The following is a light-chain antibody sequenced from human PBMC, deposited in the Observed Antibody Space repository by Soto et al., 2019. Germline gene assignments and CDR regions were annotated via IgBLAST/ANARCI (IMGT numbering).Light chain of an antibody. V-gene: IGKV1-33*01. J-gene: IGKJ3*01. Sequence: DIPMTQSPSYLSASVGDRVTITCQASQAISNYLNWYQQKPGKAPKLLMSDASILETGVPSRFSGSGSGTDFTFTISGLQPEDIATYYCQQYDTLPPTFGPGTKVDLK. CDR1: QAISNY. CDR2: DAS. CDR3: QQYDTLPPT.